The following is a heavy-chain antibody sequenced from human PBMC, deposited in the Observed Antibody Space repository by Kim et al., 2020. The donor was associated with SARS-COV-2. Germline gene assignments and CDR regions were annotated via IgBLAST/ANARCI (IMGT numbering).Heavy chain of an antibody. J-gene: IGHJ4*02. V-gene: IGHV4-4*02. CDR2: IYHSGST. CDR1: GGSISSSNW. CDR3: AREGDYSGSLYDY. Sequence: SETLSLTCAVSGGSISSSNWWSWVRQPPGKGLEWIGEIYHSGSTNYNPSLKSRVTISVDKSKNQFSLRLSSVTAADTAVYYCAREGDYSGSLYDYWGQGTLVTVSS. D-gene: IGHD1-26*01.